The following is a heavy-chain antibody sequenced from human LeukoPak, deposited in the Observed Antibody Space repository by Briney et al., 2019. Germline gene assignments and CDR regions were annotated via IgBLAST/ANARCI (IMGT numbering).Heavy chain of an antibody. J-gene: IGHJ5*02. CDR3: ARGRDSSSWYASLNWFDP. CDR2: MNPNSGNT. D-gene: IGHD6-13*01. V-gene: IGHV1-8*01. CDR1: GYTFTSYD. Sequence: GASVKVSCKASGYTFTSYDSNWVRQATGQGLEWMGWMNPNSGNTGYAQKFQGRVTMTRNTSISTAYMELSSLRSEDTAVYYCARGRDSSSWYASLNWFDPWGQGTLVTVSS.